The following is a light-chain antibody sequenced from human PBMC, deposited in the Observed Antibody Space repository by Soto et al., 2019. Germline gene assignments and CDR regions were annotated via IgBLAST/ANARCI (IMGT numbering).Light chain of an antibody. J-gene: IGKJ2*02. CDR3: QQYNTNSCT. Sequence: DIPMTQSPSTLSASVGDRVTITCRASQTIRSWLAWYQQKPGKAPKLLIYKTSSLESGVPSRFSGSGSGTEFTLTISSLQPDDFATYYCQQYNTNSCTFGQGTKLEIK. CDR2: KTS. CDR1: QTIRSW. V-gene: IGKV1-5*03.